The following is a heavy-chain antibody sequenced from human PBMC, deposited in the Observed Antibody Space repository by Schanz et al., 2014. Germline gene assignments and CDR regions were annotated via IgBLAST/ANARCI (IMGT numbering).Heavy chain of an antibody. J-gene: IGHJ4*02. D-gene: IGHD3-3*01. Sequence: VQLVESGGGLVQPGGSLRLSCTASGFPFSDYFMAWIRQPPGRGLEWVSYIGNGGVTIYYADSMKGRFTVSRDNAKNSVFLQMNSLRAEDTAVYYCVRDSFFAFDYWGQGTLVTVSS. CDR2: IGNGGVTI. V-gene: IGHV3-11*04. CDR3: VRDSFFAFDY. CDR1: GFPFSDYF.